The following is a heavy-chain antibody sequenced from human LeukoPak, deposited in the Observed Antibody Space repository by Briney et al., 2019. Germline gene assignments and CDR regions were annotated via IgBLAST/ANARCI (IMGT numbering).Heavy chain of an antibody. CDR2: IKQDGSEK. CDR3: ARDSRVWQTFDY. J-gene: IGHJ4*02. CDR1: GFTLSSYW. V-gene: IGHV3-7*01. Sequence: PGGSLRLSCAASGFTLSSYWMSWVRQAPGKGLEWVANIKQDGSEKYYVDSVKGRFTISRDNAKNSLYLQMNSLRAEDTAVYYCARDSRVWQTFDYWGQGTLVTVSS. D-gene: IGHD6-13*01.